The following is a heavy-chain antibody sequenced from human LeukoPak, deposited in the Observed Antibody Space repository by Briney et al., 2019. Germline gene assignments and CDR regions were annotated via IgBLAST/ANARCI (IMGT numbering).Heavy chain of an antibody. J-gene: IGHJ3*02. V-gene: IGHV3-15*07. CDR3: ATPAYSNAYWAFDI. CDR1: GFTFSNAW. Sequence: GGSLRLSCAASGFTFSNAWMNWVRQAPGKGLEWVGRIKSKTDGGTTDYAAPVKGRFTISRDDSKNTLYLQMNSLKTEDTAVYYCATPAYSNAYWAFDIWGQGTMVTVSS. D-gene: IGHD5-18*01. CDR2: IKSKTDGGTT.